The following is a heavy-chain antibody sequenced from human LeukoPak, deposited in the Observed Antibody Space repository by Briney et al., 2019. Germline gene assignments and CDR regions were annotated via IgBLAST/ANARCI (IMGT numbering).Heavy chain of an antibody. D-gene: IGHD5-12*01. J-gene: IGHJ3*02. CDR3: APGGYSGYGHAFDI. Sequence: PSETLSLTCTVSGGSISSYYWSWIRQPAGKGLEWIGRIYTSGSTNYNPSLKSRVTMSVDTSKNQFSLKLSSVTAADTAVYYCAPGGYSGYGHAFDIWGQGTVVTVSS. CDR1: GGSISSYY. V-gene: IGHV4-4*07. CDR2: IYTSGST.